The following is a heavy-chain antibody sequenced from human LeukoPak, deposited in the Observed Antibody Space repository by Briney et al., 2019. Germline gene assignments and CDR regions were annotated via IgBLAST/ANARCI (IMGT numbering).Heavy chain of an antibody. CDR3: ARAVAGTFGY. D-gene: IGHD6-19*01. CDR1: AGSVSSGSYY. J-gene: IGHJ4*02. CDR2: IYYSGST. V-gene: IGHV4-61*01. Sequence: PSETLSLTCTVSAGSVSSGSYYWSWIRQPPGTGLEWIGYIYYSGSTKYNPSLKSRVTILADTSKNQFSLKLSSVTAADTAVYFCARAVAGTFGYWGQGTLVTVSS.